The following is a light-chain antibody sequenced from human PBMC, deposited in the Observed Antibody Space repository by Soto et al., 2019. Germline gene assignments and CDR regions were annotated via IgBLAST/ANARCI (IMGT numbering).Light chain of an antibody. V-gene: IGKV1-39*01. CDR2: AAS. CDR3: QQSHSIPWT. Sequence: DIQMTQSPSSLSASVGDRVTITCRASQSISSNLNWYQQNPGKAPKLLIYAASNLQSGVPSTFSGSGSGTDFTLTTSSLQPEDFATYYCQQSHSIPWTFGQGTKVDIK. CDR1: QSISSN. J-gene: IGKJ1*01.